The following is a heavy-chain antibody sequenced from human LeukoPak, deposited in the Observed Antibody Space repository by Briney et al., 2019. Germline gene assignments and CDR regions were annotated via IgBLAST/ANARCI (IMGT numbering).Heavy chain of an antibody. Sequence: NPSETLSLTCTVSGGSISSYYWSWIRQPAGKGLEWIGRIYTSGSTNYNPSLKSRVTMSVDTSKNQFSLKLSSVTAADTAVYYCARVTLPNLYDILTGYPGWDAFDIWGQGTMVTVSS. V-gene: IGHV4-4*07. CDR1: GGSISSYY. J-gene: IGHJ3*02. D-gene: IGHD3-9*01. CDR2: IYTSGST. CDR3: ARVTLPNLYDILTGYPGWDAFDI.